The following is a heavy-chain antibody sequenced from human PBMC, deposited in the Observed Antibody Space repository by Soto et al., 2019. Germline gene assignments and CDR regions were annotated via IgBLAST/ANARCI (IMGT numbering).Heavy chain of an antibody. V-gene: IGHV4-61*01. J-gene: IGHJ6*02. CDR2: VYYHGST. D-gene: IGHD3-16*01. Sequence: QVQLQESGPGLVKPSETLSLTCTVSGGSVSSGSYYWSWIRQPPGKGLEWIAYVYYHGSTNYNPSLKSRVTISVDTSKNQLSLKLSSVTAADTAVYYVARGLRERSSSGGLDVWGQGTTLTVAS. CDR3: ARGLRERSSSGGLDV. CDR1: GGSVSSGSYY.